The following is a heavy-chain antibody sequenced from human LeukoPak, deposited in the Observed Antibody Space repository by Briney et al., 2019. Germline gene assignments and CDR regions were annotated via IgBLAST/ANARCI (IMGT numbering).Heavy chain of an antibody. D-gene: IGHD5-12*01. CDR1: GGSFSGYY. CDR3: ARLSGYDSFDY. V-gene: IGHV4-34*01. Sequence: PSETLSLTCAVYGGSFSGYYWSWIRQPPGKGLEWIGEINHSGSTNYNPSLKSRVTISVDTSKNQFSLKLSSVTAAGTAVYYCARLSGYDSFDYWGQGTLVTVSS. J-gene: IGHJ4*02. CDR2: INHSGST.